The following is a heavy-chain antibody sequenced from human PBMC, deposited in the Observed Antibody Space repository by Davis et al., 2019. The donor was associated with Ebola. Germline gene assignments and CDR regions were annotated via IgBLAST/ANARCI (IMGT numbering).Heavy chain of an antibody. J-gene: IGHJ4*02. CDR1: GGTFSSYA. CDR2: IIPIFGTT. D-gene: IGHD2-15*01. Sequence: AASVKVSCKASGGTFSSYAISWVRQAPGQGLEWMGGIIPIFGTTNYAQKFQGRVTITADESTSTVYMELSSLRSEDTAVYYCATGDCSGGRCYPGLGVYWGQGTLVTVSS. CDR3: ATGDCSGGRCYPGLGVY. V-gene: IGHV1-69*13.